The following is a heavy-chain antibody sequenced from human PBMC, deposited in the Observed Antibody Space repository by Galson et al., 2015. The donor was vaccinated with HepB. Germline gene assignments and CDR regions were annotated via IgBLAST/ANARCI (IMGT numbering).Heavy chain of an antibody. CDR2: INPNSGGT. D-gene: IGHD2-15*01. CDR1: GYTFTGYH. J-gene: IGHJ6*03. CDR3: ARWSYCSGGSCHRNYYYYMDV. V-gene: IGHV1-2*06. Sequence: SVKVSCKASGYTFTGYHMHWVRQAPGQGLEWMGRINPNSGGTNYAQKFQGRVTMTRDTSISTAYMELSRLRSDDTAVYYCARWSYCSGGSCHRNYYYYMDVWGKGTTVTVSS.